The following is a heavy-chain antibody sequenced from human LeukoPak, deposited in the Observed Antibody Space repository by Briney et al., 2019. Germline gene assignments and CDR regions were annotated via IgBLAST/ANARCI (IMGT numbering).Heavy chain of an antibody. J-gene: IGHJ6*02. Sequence: WASVKVSCKASGGTFSSYAISWVRQAPGQGLEWMGGIIPIFGTANYAQKFQGRVTITADESTSTAYMELSSLRSEDTAVYYCARSGTTSSSWYSYYYGMDVWGQGTTVTVSS. CDR3: ARSGTTSSSWYSYYYGMDV. CDR2: IIPIFGTA. V-gene: IGHV1-69*13. CDR1: GGTFSSYA. D-gene: IGHD6-13*01.